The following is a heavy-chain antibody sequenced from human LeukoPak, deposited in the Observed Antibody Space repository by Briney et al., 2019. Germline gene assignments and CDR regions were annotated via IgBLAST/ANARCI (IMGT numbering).Heavy chain of an antibody. D-gene: IGHD6-19*01. Sequence: GRSLRLSCAASGFTFSSYGMHWVRQAPGKGLEWVSFISYDGSDKYYADSVKGRFTISRDNSKNTLYLQMNSLRAEDTAIYYFAKDLPPKSTGWHSFDFWGQGTRVTVSS. J-gene: IGHJ4*02. CDR1: GFTFSSYG. CDR3: AKDLPPKSTGWHSFDF. CDR2: ISYDGSDK. V-gene: IGHV3-30*18.